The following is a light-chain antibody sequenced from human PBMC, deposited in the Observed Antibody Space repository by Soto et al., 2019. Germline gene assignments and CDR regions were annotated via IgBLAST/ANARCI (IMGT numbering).Light chain of an antibody. CDR2: KAS. J-gene: IGKJ4*01. CDR1: QSISSW. V-gene: IGKV1-5*03. CDR3: QQYNSPALT. Sequence: DIQMTQSPSTLSASVGDRVTITCRASQSISSWLAWYQQKPGKAPKLLIYKASSLESGVPSRFSGSGSGTEFSLTISSLQPDDFATDYCQQYNSPALTFGGGTKVEIK.